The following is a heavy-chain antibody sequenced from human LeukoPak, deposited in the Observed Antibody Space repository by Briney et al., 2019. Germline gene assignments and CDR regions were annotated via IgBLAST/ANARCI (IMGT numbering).Heavy chain of an antibody. Sequence: GGSLRLSCAASGFTFSNYEMNWVRQAPGKGLEWVSYISSSGSTIYYADSVKGRFTMSRDNAKNSLYLQMNSLRAEDTAVYYCAKDLAAAGSDNWFDPWGQGTLVTVSS. V-gene: IGHV3-48*03. CDR1: GFTFSNYE. CDR2: ISSSGSTI. J-gene: IGHJ5*02. CDR3: AKDLAAAGSDNWFDP. D-gene: IGHD6-13*01.